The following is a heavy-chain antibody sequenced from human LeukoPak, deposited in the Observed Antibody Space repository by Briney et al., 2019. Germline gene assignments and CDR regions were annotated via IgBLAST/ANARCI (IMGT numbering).Heavy chain of an antibody. CDR1: GGSFSGYY. J-gene: IGHJ6*02. CDR3: ARHLGRRSALGYGSESYSSYYYGMDV. V-gene: IGHV4-34*01. D-gene: IGHD3-10*01. Sequence: PSETLSLTCAVYGGSFSGYYWIWIRQPPGKGLEWIGEINHSGSTNYSPSLKSRVTISVDTSKTQFSLKLSSVTAADTAVYYCARHLGRRSALGYGSESYSSYYYGMDVRGQGTTVTVSS. CDR2: INHSGST.